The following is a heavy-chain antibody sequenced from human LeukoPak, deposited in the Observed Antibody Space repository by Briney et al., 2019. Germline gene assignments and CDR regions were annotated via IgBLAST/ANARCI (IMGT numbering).Heavy chain of an antibody. Sequence: SVKVSCKSSGCTLSSYTISWVRQAPGQGLEWMGRIIPILGIANYAQKFQGRVTITADKSTSTAYMELSSLRSEDTAVYYCARATGAASSLYMDVWGKGTTVTVSS. CDR1: GCTLSSYT. V-gene: IGHV1-69*02. CDR3: ARATGAASSLYMDV. D-gene: IGHD1-14*01. CDR2: IIPILGIA. J-gene: IGHJ6*03.